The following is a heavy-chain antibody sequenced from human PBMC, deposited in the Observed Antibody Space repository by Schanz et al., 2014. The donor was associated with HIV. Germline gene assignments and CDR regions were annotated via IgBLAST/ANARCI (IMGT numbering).Heavy chain of an antibody. CDR3: ARVTVVEALYYFDY. Sequence: QLQLQESGSGLVKPSQTLSLTCAVSGGSISSGDYSWSWIRQPPGKGLEWIGYISHSGITYYSPSIKSRVIISIGRSSNQFSLKLSSVTAADTAVYYCARVTVVEALYYFDYWGQGTLVTVSS. D-gene: IGHD2-15*01. V-gene: IGHV4-30-2*01. J-gene: IGHJ4*02. CDR1: GGSISSGDYS. CDR2: ISHSGIT.